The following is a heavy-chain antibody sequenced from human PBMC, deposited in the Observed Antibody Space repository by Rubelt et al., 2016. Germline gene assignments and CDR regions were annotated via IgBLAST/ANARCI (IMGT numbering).Heavy chain of an antibody. Sequence: GGGLVKPGGSLRLSCAASGFTFSDYYMSWIRQAPGKGLEWVSYISSSSSYTHYADSVKGRFTISRDNAKNSLYLQRNSLRAEDTAVYYGARVPYYDISGYYSPYWYFDLWGRGTLVTVSS. CDR1: GFTFSDYY. V-gene: IGHV3-11*05. D-gene: IGHD3-22*01. CDR2: ISSSSSYT. J-gene: IGHJ2*01. CDR3: ARVPYYDISGYYSPYWYFDL.